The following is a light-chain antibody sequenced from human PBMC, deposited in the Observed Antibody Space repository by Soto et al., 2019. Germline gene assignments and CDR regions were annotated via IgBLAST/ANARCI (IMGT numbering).Light chain of an antibody. V-gene: IGLV1-51*02. Sequence: QSVLTQPPSVSAAPGQKVTISCSGSSSNLGKNFVSWYQQVPRTAPKILIYEDNKRLSWIPDRFSGSKSDTSANLDIIGLQTGDEADYYCGTWDSGLRTVVFGGGTKLTVL. CDR3: GTWDSGLRTVV. CDR2: EDN. J-gene: IGLJ2*01. CDR1: SSNLGKNF.